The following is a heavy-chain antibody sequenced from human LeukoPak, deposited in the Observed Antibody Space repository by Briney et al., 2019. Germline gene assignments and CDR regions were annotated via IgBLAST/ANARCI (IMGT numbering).Heavy chain of an antibody. CDR3: AMYSSGWRTTTGRRYWFDP. J-gene: IGHJ5*02. D-gene: IGHD6-19*01. CDR1: GGSISNGYY. Sequence: SETLSLTCTVSGGSISNGYYWSWIRQPAGKGLEWIGYIYYSGSTNYNPSLKSRVTISVDTSKNQFSLKLSSVTAADTAVYYCAMYSSGWRTTTGRRYWFDPWGQGTLVTVSS. CDR2: IYYSGST. V-gene: IGHV4-61*10.